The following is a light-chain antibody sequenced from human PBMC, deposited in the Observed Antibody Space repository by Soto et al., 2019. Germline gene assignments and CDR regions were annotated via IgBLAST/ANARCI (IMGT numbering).Light chain of an antibody. Sequence: EIVMTQSPATLSVSPGERATLSCRARQSVSSNLAWYQQRPGQAPRLLIYGASTRATGIPARFSGSGSGTEFTLTISSLQSEDFAVYYCQQYNNWPETFGQGTKVDNK. J-gene: IGKJ1*01. CDR3: QQYNNWPET. CDR1: QSVSSN. V-gene: IGKV3-15*01. CDR2: GAS.